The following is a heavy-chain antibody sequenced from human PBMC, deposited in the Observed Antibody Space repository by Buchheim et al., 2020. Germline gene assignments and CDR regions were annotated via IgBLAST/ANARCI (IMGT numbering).Heavy chain of an antibody. CDR1: GGSISTYY. D-gene: IGHD3-10*01. V-gene: IGHV4-59*01. J-gene: IGHJ6*03. Sequence: QVQLQESGPGLVKPSETLSLTCTVSGGSISTYYWSWIRQFPGKGLEWIGFIYYPGSINYNPSLKSRITISVDTSRKQISLKLSSVTAADTAVYYCARQITMVRGLTVQDYHHMDVWGKGTT. CDR3: ARQITMVRGLTVQDYHHMDV. CDR2: IYYPGSI.